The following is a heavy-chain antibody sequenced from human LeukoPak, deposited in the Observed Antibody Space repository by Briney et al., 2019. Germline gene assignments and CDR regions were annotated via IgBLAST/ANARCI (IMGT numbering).Heavy chain of an antibody. Sequence: ASVKVSCKASGYTFTSYYIHWVRQAPGQGLEWMGVINPSGGGTTYVQKFQGRVTMTRDTSTSTVYMELSSLRSEDTAMYYCARDVYGLDVWGQGTTVTASS. J-gene: IGHJ6*02. CDR1: GYTFTSYY. V-gene: IGHV1-46*01. CDR3: ARDVYGLDV. CDR2: INPSGGGT.